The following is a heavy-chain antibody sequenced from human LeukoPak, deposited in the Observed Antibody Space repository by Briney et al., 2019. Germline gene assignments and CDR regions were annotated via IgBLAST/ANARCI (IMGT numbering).Heavy chain of an antibody. CDR3: ARGPDLDYCSGGSCYFDY. D-gene: IGHD2-15*01. CDR1: GFTFDDYG. CDR2: INWNGGST. V-gene: IGHV3-20*04. Sequence: GGSLRLSCAASGFTFDDYGMSWVRQAPGKGLEWVSGINWNGGSTGYADSVKGRFTISRDNAKNSLYLQMNSLRAEDTALYYCARGPDLDYCSGGSCYFDYWGQGTLVTVSS. J-gene: IGHJ4*02.